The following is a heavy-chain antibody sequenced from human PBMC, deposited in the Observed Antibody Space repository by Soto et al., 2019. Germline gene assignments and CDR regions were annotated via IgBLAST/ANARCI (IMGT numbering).Heavy chain of an antibody. CDR3: ARIDGPEFDILTGYYSNWFDP. Sequence: SETLSLTCTVSGGSISSYYWSWIRQPPGKGLEWIGYIYYSGSTNYNPSLKSRVTISVDTSKNQFTLKLSSVTAADTAVYYCARIDGPEFDILTGYYSNWFDPWGQGTLVTVSS. J-gene: IGHJ5*02. V-gene: IGHV4-59*01. D-gene: IGHD3-9*01. CDR1: GGSISSYY. CDR2: IYYSGST.